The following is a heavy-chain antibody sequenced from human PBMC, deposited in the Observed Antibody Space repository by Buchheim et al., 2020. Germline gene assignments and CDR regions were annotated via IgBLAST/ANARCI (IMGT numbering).Heavy chain of an antibody. CDR2: IYYSGST. CDR3: ASYYYDSSGLNWFDP. D-gene: IGHD3-22*01. J-gene: IGHJ5*02. CDR1: GGSISSYY. Sequence: QVQLQESGPGLVKPSETLSLTCTVSGGSISSYYWSWIRQPPGKGLEWIGYIYYSGSTNYNPSLKSRVTISVDTSTNQFSLKLSSVTAADTAVYYCASYYYDSSGLNWFDPWGQGTL. V-gene: IGHV4-59*01.